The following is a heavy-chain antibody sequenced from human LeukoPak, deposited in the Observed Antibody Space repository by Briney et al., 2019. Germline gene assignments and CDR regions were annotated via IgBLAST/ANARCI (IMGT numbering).Heavy chain of an antibody. CDR2: INHSGST. D-gene: IGHD6-25*01. J-gene: IGHJ4*02. V-gene: IGHV4-34*01. Sequence: SETLSLTCAVYGVSFSGYYWSWIRQPPGKGLEWIGEINHSGSTNYNPSLKSRVTISVDTSKNQFSLKLSSVTAADTAVYYCARGVRSSGSRGIDYWGQGTLVTVSS. CDR3: ARGVRSSGSRGIDY. CDR1: GVSFSGYY.